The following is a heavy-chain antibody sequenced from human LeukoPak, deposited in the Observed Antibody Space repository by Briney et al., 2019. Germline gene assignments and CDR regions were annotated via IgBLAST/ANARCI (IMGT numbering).Heavy chain of an antibody. CDR1: GFTVSSNY. Sequence: GGSLRLSCAASGFTVSSNYMSWVRQAPGKGLEWVSVISGSGGTTYYADSVKGRFTISRDSSKNTLYLQMNSLRAEDTAVYYCAKVSGGGLYYDGMDVWGQGTTVTVSS. J-gene: IGHJ6*02. CDR2: ISGSGGTT. CDR3: AKVSGGGLYYDGMDV. V-gene: IGHV3-23*01. D-gene: IGHD1-14*01.